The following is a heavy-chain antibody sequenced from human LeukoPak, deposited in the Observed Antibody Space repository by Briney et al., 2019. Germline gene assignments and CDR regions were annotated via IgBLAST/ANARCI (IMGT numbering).Heavy chain of an antibody. Sequence: SETLSLTCTVSGGSISSYYWSWIRQPPGKGLEWIGYIYCSGSTNYNPSLKSRVTISVDTSKNQFSLKLSSVSAADTATYYCARRNYDFWSDYGLDVWGQGTTVTVSS. CDR3: ARRNYDFWSDYGLDV. CDR1: GGSISSYY. CDR2: IYCSGST. J-gene: IGHJ6*02. V-gene: IGHV4-59*01. D-gene: IGHD3-3*01.